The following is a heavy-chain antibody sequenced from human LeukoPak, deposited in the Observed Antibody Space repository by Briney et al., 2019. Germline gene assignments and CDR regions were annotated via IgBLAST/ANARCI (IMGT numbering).Heavy chain of an antibody. CDR3: GKNRYSGSLSPFDI. V-gene: IGHV3-23*01. CDR2: ISGGGGNT. D-gene: IGHD1-26*01. J-gene: IGHJ3*02. CDR1: KFAFSSNA. Sequence: GGSLRLSCAASKFAFSSNAMRWVRQAPGKGLVWVSAISGGGGNTYYADSVKGRFTISRDNSKNTLYLQMNSLRAEDTAVYYCGKNRYSGSLSPFDIWGQGTMVTVSS.